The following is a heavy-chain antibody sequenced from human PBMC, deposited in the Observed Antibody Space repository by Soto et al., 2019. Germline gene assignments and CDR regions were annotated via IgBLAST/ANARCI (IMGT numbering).Heavy chain of an antibody. Sequence: SETLSLTCAVSGGSISSSNWWSWVRQPPGKGLEWIGEIYHSGSTNYNPSLKSRVTISVDKSKNQFSLKLSSVTAADTAVYYCVRDQDDSSLGNYYYYGMDVWGQGTTVTVSS. CDR3: VRDQDDSSLGNYYYYGMDV. CDR2: IYHSGST. V-gene: IGHV4-4*02. CDR1: GGSISSSNW. D-gene: IGHD3-22*01. J-gene: IGHJ6*02.